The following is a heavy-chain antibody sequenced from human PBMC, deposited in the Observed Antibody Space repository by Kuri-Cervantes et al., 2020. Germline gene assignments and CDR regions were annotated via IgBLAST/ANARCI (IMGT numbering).Heavy chain of an antibody. V-gene: IGHV3-30*03. CDR2: ISYDGSNK. CDR3: ARDRDEYTTWHARGYNYYMDV. Sequence: GGSLRLSCAASGFTFSSYGMHWVRQAPGKGLEWVTVISYDGSNKYYADSVKGRFTASRDNAKNSLYLQMNSLSAGDTAVYYCARDRDEYTTWHARGYNYYMDVWAKGTTVTVSS. CDR1: GFTFSSYG. J-gene: IGHJ6*03. D-gene: IGHD6-6*01.